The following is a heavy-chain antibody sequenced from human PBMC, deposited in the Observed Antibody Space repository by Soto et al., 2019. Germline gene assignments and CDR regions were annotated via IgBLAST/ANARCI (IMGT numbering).Heavy chain of an antibody. J-gene: IGHJ4*02. CDR3: XXXXXXXXXXNXX. V-gene: IGHV1-18*01. CDR1: GYTFNTFG. CDR2: ISGYGGQR. Sequence: QLVQSAGGMKRPGASVKVSCKASGYTFNTFGITWVRQAPGQGLEWMGCISGYGGQRDYSRKLQGRITLTTDPSTSXSYMELRXXXXXXXXVXXXXXXXXXXXXXNXXWGQGTLVTVSS.